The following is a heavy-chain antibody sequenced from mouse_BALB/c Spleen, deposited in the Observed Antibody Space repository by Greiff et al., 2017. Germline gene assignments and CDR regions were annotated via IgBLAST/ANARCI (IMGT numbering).Heavy chain of an antibody. CDR3: ARHFYDGYFYYFDY. Sequence: EVKLVESGGGLVKPGGSLKLSCAASGFAFSSYDMSWVRQTPEKRLEWVAYISSGGGSTYYPDTVKGRFTISRDNAKNTLYLQMSSLKSEDTAMYYCARHFYDGYFYYFDYWGQGTTLTVSS. D-gene: IGHD2-3*01. V-gene: IGHV5-12-1*01. J-gene: IGHJ2*01. CDR2: ISSGGGST. CDR1: GFAFSSYD.